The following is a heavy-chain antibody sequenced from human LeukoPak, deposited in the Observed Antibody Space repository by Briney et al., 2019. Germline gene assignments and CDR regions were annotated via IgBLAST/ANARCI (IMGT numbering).Heavy chain of an antibody. V-gene: IGHV3-15*01. CDR3: GDFYNSGSYYP. CDR1: GFIFSSSW. CDR2: ILSNAAGATT. J-gene: IGHJ5*02. Sequence: GGSLRLSCAASGFIFSSSWMHWVRQAPGKGLEWVGRILSNAAGATTDYTASVKGRFTISRDDSKNILYLEMNSLRTEDTAVYYCGDFYNSGSYYPWGQGTLVTVSS. D-gene: IGHD3-10*01.